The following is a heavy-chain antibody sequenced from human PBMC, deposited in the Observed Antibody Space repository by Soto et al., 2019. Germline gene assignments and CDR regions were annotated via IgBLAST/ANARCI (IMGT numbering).Heavy chain of an antibody. J-gene: IGHJ5*02. D-gene: IGHD3-10*01. Sequence: QVQLVQSGAEVKKPGASVKVSCKASGYTFTNYGISWVRQAPGQGLEWMGWISAYNGNTKYAQKLQGRVTMTTDTSTSTAYIELRSLRSDDTAVYYCARGVGSGSYYNQYNWFDPWGQGTLVTVSS. CDR3: ARGVGSGSYYNQYNWFDP. V-gene: IGHV1-18*01. CDR2: ISAYNGNT. CDR1: GYTFTNYG.